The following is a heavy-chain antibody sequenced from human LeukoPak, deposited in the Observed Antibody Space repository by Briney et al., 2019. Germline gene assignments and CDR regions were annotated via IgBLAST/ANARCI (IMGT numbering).Heavy chain of an antibody. CDR3: TVPQSGGNWFDP. D-gene: IGHD3-16*01. Sequence: GGSLRLSCAASGFTFSDSAIHWVRQASGKGLEWVGRIRGKGFSDPPAYAASVKDRFTISRDDSESTAYLQMNSLKAEDTAMYYCTVPQSGGNWFDPWGPGTQATVSS. CDR2: IRGKGFSDPP. CDR1: GFTFSDSA. J-gene: IGHJ5*02. V-gene: IGHV3-73*01.